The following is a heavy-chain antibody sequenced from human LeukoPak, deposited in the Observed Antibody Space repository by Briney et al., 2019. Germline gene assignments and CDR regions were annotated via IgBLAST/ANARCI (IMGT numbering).Heavy chain of an antibody. CDR1: GYTFTSYY. CDR2: INPSGGST. D-gene: IGHD3-10*01. J-gene: IGHJ5*02. CDR3: ASQWFGELDAPDQ. V-gene: IGHV1-46*03. Sequence: ASVKVSCKASGYTFTSYYMHWVRQAPGQGLEWMGIINPSGGSTSYAQKFQGRVTMTRDTSTSTVYMELSSLRSEDTAVYYCASQWFGELDAPDQWGQGTLVTDSS.